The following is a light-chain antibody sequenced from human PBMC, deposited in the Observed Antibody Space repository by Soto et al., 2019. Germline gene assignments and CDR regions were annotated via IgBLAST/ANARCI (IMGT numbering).Light chain of an antibody. CDR3: QHYSTYVWT. J-gene: IGKJ1*01. CDR2: KAS. V-gene: IGKV1-5*03. CDR1: QSISHW. Sequence: DIQMTQSPSTLSASVGDRVTITCRASQSISHWLAWYQQKPRQAPKVLIYKASVLENGVSSRFSGSGFGTEFTLTISYLQPDDSAISFCQHYSTYVWTFGQGTRVDI.